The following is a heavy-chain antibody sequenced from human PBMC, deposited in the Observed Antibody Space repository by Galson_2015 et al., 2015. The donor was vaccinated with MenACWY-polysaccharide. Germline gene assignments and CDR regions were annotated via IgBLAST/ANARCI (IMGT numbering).Heavy chain of an antibody. CDR2: IHASGST. J-gene: IGHJ2*01. V-gene: IGHV4-4*07. CDR3: ARRNLGNWYFDL. Sequence: SETLSLTCTVANGSITSSYWSWIRQPAGQGLEWIGRIHASGSTTYNPSFKSRVTMSVDMSKNQFSLRLTSVTAADTAVYYCARRNLGNWYFDLWGRGTLVTVSS. CDR1: NGSITSSY. D-gene: IGHD1-14*01.